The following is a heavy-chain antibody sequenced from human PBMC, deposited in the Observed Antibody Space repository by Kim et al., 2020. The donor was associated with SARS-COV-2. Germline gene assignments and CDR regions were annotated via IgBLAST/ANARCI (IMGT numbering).Heavy chain of an antibody. CDR3: AKGDVVVPAAIGNWFDP. Sequence: GGSLRLSCAASGFTFSSYAMSWVRQAPGKGLEWVSAISGSGGCTYYADSVKGRFTISRDNSKNTLYLQMNSLRAEDTAVYYCAKGDVVVPAAIGNWFDPWGQGTLVTVSS. CDR1: GFTFSSYA. J-gene: IGHJ5*02. D-gene: IGHD2-2*01. V-gene: IGHV3-23*01. CDR2: ISGSGGCT.